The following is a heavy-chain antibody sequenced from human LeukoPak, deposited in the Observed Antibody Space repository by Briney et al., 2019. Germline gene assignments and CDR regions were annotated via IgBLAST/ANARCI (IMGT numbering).Heavy chain of an antibody. CDR1: GFTFSSYE. D-gene: IGHD3-10*01. CDR2: ISSSSSYI. V-gene: IGHV3-21*01. CDR3: AREFGDYFDY. J-gene: IGHJ4*02. Sequence: GGSLRLSCAASGFTFSSYEMNWVRQAPGKGLEWVSSISSSSSYIYYADSVKGRFTISRDNAKNSLYLQMNSLRAEDTAVYYCAREFGDYFDYWGQGTLVTVSS.